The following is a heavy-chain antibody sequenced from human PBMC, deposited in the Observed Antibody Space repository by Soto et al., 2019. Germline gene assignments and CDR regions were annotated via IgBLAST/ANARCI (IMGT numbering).Heavy chain of an antibody. CDR1: SDSISSYY. CDR2: ISYSGST. J-gene: IGHJ4*02. CDR3: ARGTSWQLPFDY. D-gene: IGHD6-13*01. Sequence: SETLSLTCTVSSDSISSYYWSWIRQPPGKRLEWIGYISYSGSTDYNPSLKSRVTITGDTSKNQFSLKVSSVTAADTAVYYCARGTSWQLPFDYWGQGTLVTVSS. V-gene: IGHV4-59*01.